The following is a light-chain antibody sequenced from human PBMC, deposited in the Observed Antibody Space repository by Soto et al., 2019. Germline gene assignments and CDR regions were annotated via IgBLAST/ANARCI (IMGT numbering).Light chain of an antibody. V-gene: IGKV3-15*01. Sequence: ILKKQSPATLAGSPGETVTLSCRASQSLSGNLAWYQQKPGQAPRLLILRASTRATGVPARFSGRGSGTEFTLTISGLQSEDFAVYYCQQYSKWPPWTFGPGTKV. CDR2: RAS. CDR1: QSLSGN. CDR3: QQYSKWPPWT. J-gene: IGKJ1*01.